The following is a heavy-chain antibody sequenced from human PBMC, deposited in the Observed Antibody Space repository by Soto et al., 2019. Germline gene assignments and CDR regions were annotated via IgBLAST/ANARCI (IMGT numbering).Heavy chain of an antibody. V-gene: IGHV1-69*13. CDR3: ARDGYSGYDYGWGPALYYYYGMDV. Sequence: SVKVSCKASGGTFSSYAIRWVRQAPGQGLEWMGGIIPIFGTANYAQKFQGRVTLTADETTSTANMELSSLRSEDTAVYYCARDGYSGYDYGWGPALYYYYGMDVWGQGTTVTVSS. J-gene: IGHJ6*02. CDR2: IIPIFGTA. D-gene: IGHD5-12*01. CDR1: GGTFSSYA.